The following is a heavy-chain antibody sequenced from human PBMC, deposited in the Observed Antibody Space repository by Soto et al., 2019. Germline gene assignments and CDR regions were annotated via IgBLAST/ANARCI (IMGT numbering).Heavy chain of an antibody. J-gene: IGHJ4*02. V-gene: IGHV4-30-4*01. Sequence: SETLSLTCTVSGGSISSGDYYWIWIRQPPGKGLEWIGYIYYSGSTYYNPSLKSRVTISVDTSKNQFSLKLSSVTAADTAVYYCARVRYSYGSPLFDYWGQGTLVTVSS. CDR3: ARVRYSYGSPLFDY. D-gene: IGHD5-18*01. CDR1: GGSISSGDYY. CDR2: IYYSGST.